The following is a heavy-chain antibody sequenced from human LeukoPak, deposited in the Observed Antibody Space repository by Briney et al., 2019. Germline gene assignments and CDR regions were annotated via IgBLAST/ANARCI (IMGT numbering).Heavy chain of an antibody. CDR3: ARENSGDYYGSVAGYYGMDV. J-gene: IGHJ6*02. CDR2: ISAYNGNT. Sequence: ASVKVSCKASGYTYTSYGISWVRQVPGQGLEWMGWISAYNGNTNYAQKLQGRVTMTTDTSTSTAYMELRSLRSDDTAVYYCARENSGDYYGSVAGYYGMDVWGQGTTVTVS. V-gene: IGHV1-18*01. D-gene: IGHD3-10*01. CDR1: GYTYTSYG.